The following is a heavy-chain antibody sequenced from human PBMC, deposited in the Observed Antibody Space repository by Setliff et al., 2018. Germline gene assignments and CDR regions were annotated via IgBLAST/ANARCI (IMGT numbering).Heavy chain of an antibody. V-gene: IGHV1-3*01. CDR3: ARENTAKNFWGEESDY. D-gene: IGHD3-3*01. CDR2: INAGNGNT. Sequence: ASVKVSCKASGYTFTSYGISWVRQAPGQRLEWMGWINAGNGNTKYSQKFQGRVTITRDTSASTAYMELSSLTSEDTAVYYCARENTAKNFWGEESDYWGQGTLVTVSS. J-gene: IGHJ4*02. CDR1: GYTFTSYG.